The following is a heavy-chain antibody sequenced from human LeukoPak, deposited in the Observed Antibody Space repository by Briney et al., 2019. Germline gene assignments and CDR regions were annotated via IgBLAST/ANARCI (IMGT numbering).Heavy chain of an antibody. CDR2: INHSGST. Sequence: SETLSLTCAVYGGSFSGYYWSWIRQPPGKGLEWIGEINHSGSTNYNPSLKSRVTISVDTSKNQFSLKLSSVTAADTAVYYCARDRGLIAVAGTYPDYYYYGMDVWGQGTTVTVSS. J-gene: IGHJ6*02. CDR1: GGSFSGYY. CDR3: ARDRGLIAVAGTYPDYYYYGMDV. D-gene: IGHD6-19*01. V-gene: IGHV4-34*01.